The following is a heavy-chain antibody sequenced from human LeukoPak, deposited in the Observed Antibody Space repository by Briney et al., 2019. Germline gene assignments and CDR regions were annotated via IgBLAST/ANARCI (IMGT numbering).Heavy chain of an antibody. CDR1: GFTFSSYA. CDR3: AKTPTYYYDSSGHNWFDP. Sequence: GGSLRLSCAASGFTFSSYAMSWVRQAPGRGLEWVSAISGSGGSTYYADSVKGRFTISRDNSKNTLYLQMNSLRAEDTAVYYCAKTPTYYYDSSGHNWFDPWGQGTLVTVSS. CDR2: ISGSGGST. J-gene: IGHJ5*02. V-gene: IGHV3-23*01. D-gene: IGHD3-22*01.